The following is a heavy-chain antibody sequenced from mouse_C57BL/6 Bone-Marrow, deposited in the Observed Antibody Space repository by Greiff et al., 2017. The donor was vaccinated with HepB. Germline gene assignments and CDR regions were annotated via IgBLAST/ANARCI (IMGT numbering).Heavy chain of an antibody. CDR1: GYTFTSYG. J-gene: IGHJ2*01. CDR2: IYPRSGNT. Sequence: QVQLQQSGAELARPGASVKLSCKASGYTFTSYGISWVKQRTGQGLEWIGEIYPRSGNTYYNEKFKGKATLTADKSSSTAYMELRSPTSEDSAVYFCARGPYYCGSIYDYFDYCGQGTTLTVSS. V-gene: IGHV1-81*01. CDR3: ARGPYYCGSIYDYFDY. D-gene: IGHD1-1*01.